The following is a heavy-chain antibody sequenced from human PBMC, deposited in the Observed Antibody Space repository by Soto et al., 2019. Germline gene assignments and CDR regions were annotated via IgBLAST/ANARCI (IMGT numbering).Heavy chain of an antibody. V-gene: IGHV3-15*01. D-gene: IGHD1-26*01. CDR1: GFTFSSYA. J-gene: IGHJ4*02. Sequence: EVQLLESGGGLVQPGGSLRLSCAASGFTFSSYAMSWVRQAPGKGLEWVGRIKSKTDGGTTDYAAPVKGRFTISRDDSKNTLYLQMNSLKTEDTAVYYCTTEAGATDYFDYWGQGTLVTVSS. CDR3: TTEAGATDYFDY. CDR2: IKSKTDGGTT.